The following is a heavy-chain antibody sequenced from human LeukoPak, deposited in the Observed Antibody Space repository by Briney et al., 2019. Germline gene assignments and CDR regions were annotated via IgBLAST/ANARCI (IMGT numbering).Heavy chain of an antibody. J-gene: IGHJ4*02. CDR1: GGTFSSYA. V-gene: IGHV1-69*13. D-gene: IGHD3-3*01. CDR2: IIPIFGTT. Sequence: ASVKVSCKASGGTFSSYAISWVRQAPGQGLEWMGGIIPIFGTTNYAQKFQGRVTITADESTSTAYMELSSLRSEDTAVYYCARVPYDFWSGQTKYYFDYWGQGTLVTVSS. CDR3: ARVPYDFWSGQTKYYFDY.